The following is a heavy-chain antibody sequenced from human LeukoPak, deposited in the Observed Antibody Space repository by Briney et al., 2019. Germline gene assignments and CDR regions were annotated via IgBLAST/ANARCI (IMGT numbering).Heavy chain of an antibody. V-gene: IGHV3-30*03. CDR2: ISYDGSNK. CDR1: GFAFNHFW. J-gene: IGHJ4*02. D-gene: IGHD6-13*01. Sequence: GGSLRLSCEASGFAFNHFWVSWVRQAPGKGLEWVAVISYDGSNKYYADSVKGRFTISRDNSKSTLYLQMNSLRTEDTAVYYCARGFGSSWSGDYWGQGTLVTVSS. CDR3: ARGFGSSWSGDY.